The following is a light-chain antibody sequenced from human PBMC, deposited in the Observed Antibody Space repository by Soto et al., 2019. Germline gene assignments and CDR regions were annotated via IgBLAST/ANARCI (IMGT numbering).Light chain of an antibody. Sequence: IQMTQSPSTLSASVGDTVTITCRASQTISVSLAWYRQKPGKAPNLLIYDASTLQEGVPSRFSGSGSGTEFTLTVTRLQPDDFATYYCQQYNSYPWTFGQGTKVEIK. V-gene: IGKV1-5*01. CDR1: QTISVS. CDR3: QQYNSYPWT. CDR2: DAS. J-gene: IGKJ1*01.